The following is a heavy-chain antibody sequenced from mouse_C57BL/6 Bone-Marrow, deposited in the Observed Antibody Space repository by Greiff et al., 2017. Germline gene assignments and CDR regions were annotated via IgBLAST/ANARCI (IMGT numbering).Heavy chain of an antibody. D-gene: IGHD1-1*01. J-gene: IGHJ3*01. CDR1: GYAFSSYW. V-gene: IGHV1-80*01. Sequence: VQLQQSGAELVKPGASVKISCKASGYAFSSYWMNWVKQRPGKGLEWIGQIYPGDGDTNYNGKFKGKATLTADKSSSTAYMQLSSLTSEDSAVYFCASPYYYGSSYGCAYWGQGTLVTVSA. CDR3: ASPYYYGSSYGCAY. CDR2: IYPGDGDT.